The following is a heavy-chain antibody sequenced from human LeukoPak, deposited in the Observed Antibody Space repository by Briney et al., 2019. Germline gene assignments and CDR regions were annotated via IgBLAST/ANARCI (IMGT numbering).Heavy chain of an antibody. V-gene: IGHV3-53*01. J-gene: IGHJ4*02. CDR1: GFTVSSNY. D-gene: IGHD1-26*01. CDR3: ARSSVGATPYYFDY. CDR2: IYSGGST. Sequence: GGSLRLSCAASGFTVSSNYMSWVRQAPGKGLEWVSVIYSGGSTYYADSVKGRFTISRDNSKNTLYLQMNSLRAEDTAVYYCARSSVGATPYYFDYWGQATLVTVSS.